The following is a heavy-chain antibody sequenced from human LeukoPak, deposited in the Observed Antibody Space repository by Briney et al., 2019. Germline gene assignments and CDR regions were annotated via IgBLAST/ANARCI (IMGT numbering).Heavy chain of an antibody. CDR1: GGSFSGYY. CDR3: AKSLYGSGSYYNWFDP. V-gene: IGHV4-34*01. D-gene: IGHD3-10*01. J-gene: IGHJ5*02. CDR2: INHRGST. Sequence: SETLSLTCVVYGGSFSGYYWSWIRQSPGKGLEWIGEINHRGSTNYNPSLKRRVTISLETSKNQFSLKLSSVTAADTAVYYCAKSLYGSGSYYNWFDPWGQGTLVTVSS.